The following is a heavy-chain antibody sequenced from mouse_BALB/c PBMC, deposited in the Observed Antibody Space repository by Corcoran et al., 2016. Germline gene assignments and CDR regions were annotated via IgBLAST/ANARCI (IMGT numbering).Heavy chain of an antibody. J-gene: IGHJ4*01. D-gene: IGHD1-1*01. CDR1: GYTFTSYV. Sequence: EVQLQQSGPELVKPGASVKMSCKASGYTFTSYVMHWVRQKPGQGLEWIGYINPYNDGTKYNEKFKGKATLTSDKSSSTAYMELSSLTSEDSAVYYCARGGYGNSYGYYAMDYWGQGTSVTVSS. CDR3: ARGGYGNSYGYYAMDY. V-gene: IGHV1S136*01. CDR2: INPYNDGT.